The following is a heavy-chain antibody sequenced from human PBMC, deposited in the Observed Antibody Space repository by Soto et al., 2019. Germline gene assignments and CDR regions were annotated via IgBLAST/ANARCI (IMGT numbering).Heavy chain of an antibody. V-gene: IGHV1-18*01. CDR1: GYTFTSYG. Sequence: QVQLVQSGAEVKKPGASVKVSCKASGYTFTSYGISWVRQAPGQGLEWMGWISAYNGNTNYAQKLQGRVTMTTDTSTSTAYMELRSLRSDETAVYYCARSKRSYCGGDCYSNWFDPWGQGTLVTVSS. CDR2: ISAYNGNT. J-gene: IGHJ5*02. CDR3: ARSKRSYCGGDCYSNWFDP. D-gene: IGHD2-21*02.